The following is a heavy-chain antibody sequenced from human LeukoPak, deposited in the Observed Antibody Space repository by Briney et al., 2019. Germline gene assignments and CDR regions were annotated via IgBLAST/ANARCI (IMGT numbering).Heavy chain of an antibody. CDR2: INTNSGGK. D-gene: IGHD4-17*01. J-gene: IGHJ4*02. CDR1: GYTFTGYY. CDR3: AREMNYDDYRTSDY. V-gene: IGHV1-2*02. Sequence: GASVKVSCKASGYTFTGYYLHWVRQAPGQGCEGMGRINTNSGGKKYPQTFQGRVTMTRDTSISTVYMELVSLRSDDTAVYFCAREMNYDDYRTSDYWGQGTLVTVSS.